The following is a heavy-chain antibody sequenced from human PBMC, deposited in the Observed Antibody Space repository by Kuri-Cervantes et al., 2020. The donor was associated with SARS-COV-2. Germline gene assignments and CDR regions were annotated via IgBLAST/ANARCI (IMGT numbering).Heavy chain of an antibody. V-gene: IGHV1-18*01. CDR1: GYTFTSYG. CDR3: ARSRGGLNLLAYYYYYYKDV. J-gene: IGHJ6*03. CDR2: ISAYNGNT. D-gene: IGHD3-10*01. Sequence: GGSLRLSCKASGYTFTSYGISWVRQAPGQGLEWMGWISAYNGNTNYAQKLQGRVTMTTDTSTSTAYMELRSLRSDDTAVYYCARSRGGLNLLAYYYYYYKDVWGKGTTVTVSS.